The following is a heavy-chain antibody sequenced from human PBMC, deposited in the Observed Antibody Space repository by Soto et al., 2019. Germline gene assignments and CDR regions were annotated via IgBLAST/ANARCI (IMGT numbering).Heavy chain of an antibody. J-gene: IGHJ6*02. CDR1: GGTFSSYA. CDR3: ARSQGSSTSLEIYYYYYYGMDV. D-gene: IGHD2-2*01. CDR2: IIPIPGTA. V-gene: IGHV1-69*01. Sequence: QVQLVQSGAEVKKPGSSVKVSCKASGGTFSSYAISWVRQAPGQGLEWMGGIIPIPGTANYAQKFQGRVTITADESTSTAYMELSSLRSEDTAVYYCARSQGSSTSLEIYYYYYYGMDVWGQGTKVTVPS.